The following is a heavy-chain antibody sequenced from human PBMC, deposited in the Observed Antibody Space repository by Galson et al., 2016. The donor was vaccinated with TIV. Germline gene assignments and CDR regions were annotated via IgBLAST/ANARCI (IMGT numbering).Heavy chain of an antibody. CDR3: AQLVRKCGMTRCCGDHVDY. CDR1: GHTFTSYD. CDR2: MNPNSGNT. D-gene: IGHD2-15*01. Sequence: SVKVSCKASGHTFTSYDMNWVRQAPGQGLEWMGWMNPNSGNTGYTQKFQGRVTMTRDTSVSTAYMELTNLRSEDTAVYFCAQLVRKCGMTRCCGDHVDYWGQGTLVTVSS. V-gene: IGHV1-8*01. J-gene: IGHJ4*02.